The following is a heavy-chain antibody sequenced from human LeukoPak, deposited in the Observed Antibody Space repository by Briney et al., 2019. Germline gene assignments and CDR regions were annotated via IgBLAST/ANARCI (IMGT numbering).Heavy chain of an antibody. D-gene: IGHD6-13*01. J-gene: IGHJ3*02. Sequence: GGSLRLSCAASGFTFSSYAMRCLPHAPGKGLEWVSAISGSGSSTYYADSVKGRFTISRDNSKNTLYLQMNSLRAEDTAVYYCSNPSSSSWYRGAFDIWGQGTMVTVSS. CDR3: SNPSSSSWYRGAFDI. V-gene: IGHV3-23*01. CDR1: GFTFSSYA. CDR2: ISGSGSST.